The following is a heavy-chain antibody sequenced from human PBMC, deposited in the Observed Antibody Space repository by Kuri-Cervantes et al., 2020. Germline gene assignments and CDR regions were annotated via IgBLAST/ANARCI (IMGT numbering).Heavy chain of an antibody. CDR3: ARDSGVWFGDYYYGMDV. V-gene: IGHV3-21*01. CDR2: ISSSSSYI. J-gene: IGHJ6*02. Sequence: GGSLRLSCAASGFTFSSHSMNWVRQAPGKGLEWVSSISSSSSYIYYADSVKGRFTISRDNAKNSLYLQMNSLRAEDTAVYYCARDSGVWFGDYYYGMDVWGQGTTVTVSS. CDR1: GFTFSSHS. D-gene: IGHD3-10*01.